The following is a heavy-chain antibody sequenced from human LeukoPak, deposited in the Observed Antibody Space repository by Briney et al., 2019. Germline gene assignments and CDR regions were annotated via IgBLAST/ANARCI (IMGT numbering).Heavy chain of an antibody. CDR3: ARGCSNSDAFDI. Sequence: GGSLRLSCAASGFTFSSYAMHWVRQAPGKGLEWVAVISYDGSNKYYADSVKGRFTISRDNSKNTLYLQMNSLRAEDTAVYYCARGCSNSDAFDIWGQGTMVTVSS. CDR1: GFTFSSYA. J-gene: IGHJ3*02. D-gene: IGHD4-11*01. CDR2: ISYDGSNK. V-gene: IGHV3-30-3*01.